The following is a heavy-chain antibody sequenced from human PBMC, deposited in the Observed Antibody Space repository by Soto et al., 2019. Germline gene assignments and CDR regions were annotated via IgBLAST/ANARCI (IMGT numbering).Heavy chain of an antibody. CDR3: ARDRNSYGLDV. CDR2: ISSSGSTI. Sequence: AGSLRLSGAASGFTFSSYEMNWVRQAPGKGLEWVSYISSSGSTIYYADSVKGRFTISRDNAKNSLYLQMNSLRAEDTAIYYCARDRNSYGLDVWGQGNTVTVSS. J-gene: IGHJ6*02. V-gene: IGHV3-48*03. CDR1: GFTFSSYE.